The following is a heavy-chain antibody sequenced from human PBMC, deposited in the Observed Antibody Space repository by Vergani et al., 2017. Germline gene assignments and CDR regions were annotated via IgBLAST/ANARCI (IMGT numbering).Heavy chain of an antibody. V-gene: IGHV3-30*03. Sequence: QVQLVESGGGVVQPGRSLRLSCAASGFTFSSYCMHWVRQAPGKGLEWVAVISYDGSNKYYADSVKGRFTISRDNSKNTLYLQMNSLRAEDTAVYYCARGRVDYWGQGTLVTVSS. CDR3: ARGRVDY. CDR1: GFTFSSYC. CDR2: ISYDGSNK. D-gene: IGHD5-24*01. J-gene: IGHJ4*02.